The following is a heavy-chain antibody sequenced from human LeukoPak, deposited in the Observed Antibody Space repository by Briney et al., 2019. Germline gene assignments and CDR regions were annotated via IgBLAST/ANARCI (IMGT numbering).Heavy chain of an antibody. Sequence: GESLKISCKGSGYSFTSYWIGWVRQMPGKGLEWMGIVYPGDSDTRYSPSFQGQVTISADKSISTAHLQWSSLKASDTAIYYCARVGATIYFDYWGQGTLVTVSS. J-gene: IGHJ4*02. CDR2: VYPGDSDT. V-gene: IGHV5-51*01. CDR1: GYSFTSYW. D-gene: IGHD1-26*01. CDR3: ARVGATIYFDY.